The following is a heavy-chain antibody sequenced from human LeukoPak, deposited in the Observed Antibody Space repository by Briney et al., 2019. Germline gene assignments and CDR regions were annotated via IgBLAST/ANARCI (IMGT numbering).Heavy chain of an antibody. D-gene: IGHD1-7*01. J-gene: IGHJ4*02. CDR3: AKDGSFNWNYYFDY. CDR2: ISSTGGTI. CDR1: GFTFRNYL. V-gene: IGHV3-23*01. Sequence: GGSLRLSCAASGFTFRNYLMNWVRQAPGKGLEWVSFISSTGGTIYYADSVKGRFTVSRDNSKNTLYLQMNSLRAEDTAVYYCAKDGSFNWNYYFDYWGQGTLVTVSS.